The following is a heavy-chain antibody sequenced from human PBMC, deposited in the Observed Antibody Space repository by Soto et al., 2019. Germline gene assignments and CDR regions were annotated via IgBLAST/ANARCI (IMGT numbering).Heavy chain of an antibody. V-gene: IGHV1-69*13. J-gene: IGHJ6*02. CDR2: IIPIFGTA. D-gene: IGHD3-3*01. CDR1: GGTFSSYA. Sequence: ASVKVSCKASGGTFSSYAISWVRQAPGQGLEWMGGIIPIFGTANYAQKFQGRVTITADESTSTAYMELSSLRSEDTAVYYCARDPTFWSGKNYYYYGMDVWGQGTTVTVSS. CDR3: ARDPTFWSGKNYYYYGMDV.